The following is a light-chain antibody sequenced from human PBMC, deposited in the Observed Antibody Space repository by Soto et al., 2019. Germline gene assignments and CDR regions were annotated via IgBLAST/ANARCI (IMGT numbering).Light chain of an antibody. V-gene: IGKV3-20*01. J-gene: IGKJ5*01. CDR1: QSVSSSY. CDR3: QHYVYSPPIT. Sequence: EIVLTQSPGTLSLSPGERATLSCRASQSVSSSYLAWYQQKPGQAPRLLIYGVSSRATGIPDRFSGSGSGTYSTLTISPLEPEDFAVDYCQHYVYSPPITFGQGTRLEIK. CDR2: GVS.